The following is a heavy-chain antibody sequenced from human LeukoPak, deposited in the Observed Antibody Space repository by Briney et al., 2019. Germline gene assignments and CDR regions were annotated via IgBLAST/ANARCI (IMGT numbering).Heavy chain of an antibody. CDR3: AREDGEWFGELIKHNWFDP. CDR2: INSDGSST. V-gene: IGHV3-74*01. D-gene: IGHD3-10*01. CDR1: GFTFSSYW. Sequence: GGSLRLSCAASGFTFSSYWMHWVRQAPGKGLVWVSRINSDGSSTSYADSVKGRFTISRDNAKNTLYLQMNSLRAEDTAVYYCAREDGEWFGELIKHNWFDPWGQGTLVTVSP. J-gene: IGHJ5*02.